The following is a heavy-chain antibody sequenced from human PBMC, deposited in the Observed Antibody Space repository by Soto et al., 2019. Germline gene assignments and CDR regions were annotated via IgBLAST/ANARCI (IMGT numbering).Heavy chain of an antibody. J-gene: IGHJ6*02. CDR2: ISWNSGNV. V-gene: IGHV3-9*01. CDR3: AKDVGSYIYYYGMDV. D-gene: IGHD3-10*01. Sequence: GGSLRLSCAASGFTFHDFSMHWVRQAPGKGLEWVSGISWNSGNVGYADSVKGRFTISRDNAKNSLYLQMNSLRPEDTALYYCAKDVGSYIYYYGMDVWGQGTTVIVSS. CDR1: GFTFHDFS.